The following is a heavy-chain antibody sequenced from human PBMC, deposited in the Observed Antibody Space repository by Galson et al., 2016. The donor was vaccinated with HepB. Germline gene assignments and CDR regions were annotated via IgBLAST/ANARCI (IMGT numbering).Heavy chain of an antibody. Sequence: SLRLSCAASAFTFSSYAMTWVRQAPGKGLEWVSSISGSGDKTYYADSVKGRFTISRDNSKNTLYLQMNSLRAEDTAVYYCAKDVAGNGIAVVGTADYWGQGTLVTVSS. V-gene: IGHV3-23*01. D-gene: IGHD6-19*01. CDR1: AFTFSSYA. CDR2: ISGSGDKT. J-gene: IGHJ4*02. CDR3: AKDVAGNGIAVVGTADY.